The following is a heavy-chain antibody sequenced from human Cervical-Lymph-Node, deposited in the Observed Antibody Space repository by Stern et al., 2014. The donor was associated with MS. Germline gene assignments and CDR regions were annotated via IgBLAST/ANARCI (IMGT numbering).Heavy chain of an antibody. CDR1: GGSISNGGYY. D-gene: IGHD2-15*01. J-gene: IGHJ4*02. Sequence: QLQLQESGTGLVKPSQTLSLTCTVSGGSISNGGYYWSWIRQHPGKGLEYIGHIYYSGNTYYNPSLKSRVTISVDTSKNQFSLKLRSVIAADTAVYSCARVGLVSALIDYWGQGTLVTVSS. CDR2: IYYSGNT. CDR3: ARVGLVSALIDY. V-gene: IGHV4-31*03.